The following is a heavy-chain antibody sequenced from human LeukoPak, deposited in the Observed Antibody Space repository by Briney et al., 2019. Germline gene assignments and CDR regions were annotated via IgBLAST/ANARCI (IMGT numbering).Heavy chain of an antibody. CDR3: ARIVAETYYDFWSGYSIFDY. D-gene: IGHD3-3*01. CDR2: INPNSSGT. CDR1: GYTFTGYY. V-gene: IGHV1-2*02. Sequence: ASVKVSCKASGYTFTGYYMHWVRQAPGQGLEWMGWINPNSSGTNYAQKVQGRVTMTRDTSISTAYMELSRLRSDDTAVYYCARIVAETYYDFWSGYSIFDYWGQGTLVTVSS. J-gene: IGHJ4*02.